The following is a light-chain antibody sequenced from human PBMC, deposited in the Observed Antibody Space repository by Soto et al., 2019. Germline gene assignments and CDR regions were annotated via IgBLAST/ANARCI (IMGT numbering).Light chain of an antibody. CDR2: STS. V-gene: IGKV3-15*01. Sequence: VLTQSPATLSVSPGERVTLSCRASQSVSSLLAWYQQKPGQAPRLLIYSTSTRATGIPARFSGSGSGTEFTLNNSRLQAENFAIYYCQQYHYWPYTFGQGTKLEIK. CDR3: QQYHYWPYT. J-gene: IGKJ2*01. CDR1: QSVSSL.